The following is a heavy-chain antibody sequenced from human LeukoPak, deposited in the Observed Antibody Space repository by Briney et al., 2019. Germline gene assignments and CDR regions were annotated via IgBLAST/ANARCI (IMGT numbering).Heavy chain of an antibody. CDR3: ARGRGGGYFDF. CDR2: INLKIGGT. Sequence: ASVKVSCKASGYTFTDYYFHWVRQAPGQGLEWMGWINLKIGGTNYAQKFQGRVTMTRDTSISTAYMELSRLRSDDTAAYSCARGRGGGYFDFWGQETLVTVSS. D-gene: IGHD2-15*01. V-gene: IGHV1-2*02. CDR1: GYTFTDYY. J-gene: IGHJ4*02.